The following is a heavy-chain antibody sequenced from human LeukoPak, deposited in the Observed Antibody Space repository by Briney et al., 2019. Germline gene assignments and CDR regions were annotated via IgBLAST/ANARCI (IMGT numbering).Heavy chain of an antibody. CDR1: GGSISSGGYS. J-gene: IGHJ2*01. Sequence: SETLSLTCAVSGGSISSGGYSWSWIRQPPGKGLEWIGYIYHSGSTYYNTSLKSRVTISVDRSKNQFSLKLSSVTAADTAVYYCARVGYCSGGSCYRDYWYFDLWGRGTLVTVSS. D-gene: IGHD2-15*01. V-gene: IGHV4-30-2*01. CDR2: IYHSGST. CDR3: ARVGYCSGGSCYRDYWYFDL.